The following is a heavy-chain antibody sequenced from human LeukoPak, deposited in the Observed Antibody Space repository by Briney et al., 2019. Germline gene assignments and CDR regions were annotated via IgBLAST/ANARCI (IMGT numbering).Heavy chain of an antibody. CDR2: IGSSGSYI. Sequence: ESGGSLRLSCAASGFTFSNYSMNWVRQAPGKGLEWVSSIGSSGSYIYYADSVKGRFTISRDNAKNSLYLQMNSLRGEDTAVYYCARGGRRFWGQGTLVTVSS. CDR1: GFTFSNYS. J-gene: IGHJ4*02. V-gene: IGHV3-21*06. D-gene: IGHD3-16*01. CDR3: ARGGRRF.